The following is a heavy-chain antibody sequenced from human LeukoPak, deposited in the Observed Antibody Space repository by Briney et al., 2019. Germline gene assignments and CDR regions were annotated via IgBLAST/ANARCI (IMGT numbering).Heavy chain of an antibody. Sequence: GGSLKLSCEASGFTFSGSAIHWVRQASGKGLEWIGRIRSKGDNHATAYAASVEGRFTISRNDSTNTAYLQMNRLTTDDTGMYYCAKRVPTNMGSPFDFRGQGPLVTVSS. CDR3: AKRVPTNMGSPFDF. D-gene: IGHD2-2*01. V-gene: IGHV3-73*01. CDR1: GFTFSGSA. J-gene: IGHJ4*02. CDR2: IRSKGDNHAT.